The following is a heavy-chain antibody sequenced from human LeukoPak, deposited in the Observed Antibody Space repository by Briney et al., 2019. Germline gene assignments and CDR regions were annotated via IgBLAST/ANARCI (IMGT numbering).Heavy chain of an antibody. D-gene: IGHD3-10*01. CDR2: ISGGSGDT. CDR3: AREYGFGD. J-gene: IGHJ4*02. CDR1: GLIFSNYA. V-gene: IGHV3-23*01. Sequence: GGSLRLSCAASGLIFSNYAMSWVRQAPGKGLEWVSVISGGSGDTFYADSVKGRFTISRDNSKNTLYLQMNSLRAEDTAVYYCAREYGFGDWGMGTLVTVSP.